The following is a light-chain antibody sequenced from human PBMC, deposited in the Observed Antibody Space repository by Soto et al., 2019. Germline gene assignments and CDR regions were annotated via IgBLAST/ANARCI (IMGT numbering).Light chain of an antibody. CDR1: SSDVGGYKY. CDR2: EVE. CDR3: SSFESRTTLV. V-gene: IGLV2-14*01. Sequence: SVLTHPASVAGSPRHSITVSYTGTSSDVGGYKYVSWYQQHPGKAPKLLIYEVENRPSGVSSRFSGSKSGNTASLTISGLQAEDEADYYCSSFESRTTLVFGTGTRSPS. J-gene: IGLJ1*01.